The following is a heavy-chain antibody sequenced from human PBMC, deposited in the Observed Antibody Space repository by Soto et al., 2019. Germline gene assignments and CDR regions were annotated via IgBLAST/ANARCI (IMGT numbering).Heavy chain of an antibody. V-gene: IGHV5-10-1*01. CDR3: VYNLCSSPSCYKGSRDY. D-gene: IGHD2-2*02. CDR1: GYSFTSYW. CDR2: IDPSDSYT. Sequence: GESLKISCKGSGYSFTSYWISWVRQMPGKGLEWMGRIDPSDSYTNYSPSFQGHVTISADKSISTAYLQWSSLKASDTAMYYCVYNLCSSPSCYKGSRDYWGQGTLVTVSS. J-gene: IGHJ4*02.